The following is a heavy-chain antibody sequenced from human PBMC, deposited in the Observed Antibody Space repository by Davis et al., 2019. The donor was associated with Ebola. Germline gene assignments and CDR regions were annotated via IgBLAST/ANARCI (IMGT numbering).Heavy chain of an antibody. CDR2: IIPIFGTA. D-gene: IGHD1-26*01. Sequence: SVKVSCKASGYTFTGYYMHWVRQAPGQGLEWMGGIIPIFGTANYAQKFQGRVTITADESTSTAYMELSSLRSEDTAVYYCARGGREWELPYYFDYWGQGTLVTVSS. V-gene: IGHV1-69*13. J-gene: IGHJ4*02. CDR3: ARGGREWELPYYFDY. CDR1: GYTFTGYY.